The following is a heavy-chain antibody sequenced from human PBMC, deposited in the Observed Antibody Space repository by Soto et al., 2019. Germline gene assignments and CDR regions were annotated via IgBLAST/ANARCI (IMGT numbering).Heavy chain of an antibody. Sequence: SETLSLTCAFSGCSIISGDYYWSWLRQPPGKGLEWIGYIYYSGSTYYNPSLKSRVTISVDTSKNQFSLKLSSVTAADTAVYYCAREATIAARLDSWGQGTLVTAPQ. D-gene: IGHD6-6*01. CDR1: GCSIISGDYY. V-gene: IGHV4-30-4*01. CDR2: IYYSGST. CDR3: AREATIAARLDS. J-gene: IGHJ4*02.